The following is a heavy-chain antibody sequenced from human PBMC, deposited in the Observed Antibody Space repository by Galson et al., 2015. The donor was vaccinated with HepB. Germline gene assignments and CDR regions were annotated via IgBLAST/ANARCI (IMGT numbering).Heavy chain of an antibody. D-gene: IGHD7-27*01. V-gene: IGHV3-66*01. CDR2: IYSGGST. CDR1: GFTVSSNY. CDR3: ARGLGNWYFDL. Sequence: SLRLSCAASGFTVSSNYMSWVRQAPGKGLEWVSVIYSGGSTYYADSVKGRFTISRDNSKNTLYLQMGSLRAEDMAVYYCARGLGNWYFDLWGRGTLVTVSS. J-gene: IGHJ2*01.